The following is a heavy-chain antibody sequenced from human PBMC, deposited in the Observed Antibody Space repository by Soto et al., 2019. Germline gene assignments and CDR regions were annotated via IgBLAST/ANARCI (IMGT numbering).Heavy chain of an antibody. CDR3: ASDVQTMVSSGNWFDP. CDR1: GFTLSGYW. CDR2: ISSDGSST. J-gene: IGHJ5*02. V-gene: IGHV3-74*01. Sequence: EVQLVESGGGLVQPGGSLRLSCAAPGFTLSGYWMHWVRQVPGKGLVWVSRISSDGSSTSYADSVKGRFIISRDNAKNTLYLQMNSLRAEDTAVYYCASDVQTMVSSGNWFDPWGQGTLVTVSS. D-gene: IGHD3-10*01.